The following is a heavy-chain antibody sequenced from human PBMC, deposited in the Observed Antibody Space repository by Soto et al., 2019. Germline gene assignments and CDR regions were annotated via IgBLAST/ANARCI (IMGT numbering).Heavy chain of an antibody. Sequence: GGSLRLSCEASGFSFDKSGMHWVREIPGKGLEWVSGISYNSVVINYVDSVKGRFTIFRDNAKNSLYLQMNSLRAEDTAVYYCAREGGYSYGFDYWGQGTLVTVSS. CDR2: ISYNSVVI. J-gene: IGHJ4*02. CDR3: AREGGYSYGFDY. V-gene: IGHV3-9*01. CDR1: GFSFDKSG. D-gene: IGHD5-18*01.